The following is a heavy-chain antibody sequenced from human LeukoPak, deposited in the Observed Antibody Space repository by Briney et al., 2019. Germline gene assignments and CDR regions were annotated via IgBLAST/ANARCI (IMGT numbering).Heavy chain of an antibody. CDR2: IYYSGNT. V-gene: IGHV4-59*07. D-gene: IGHD3-16*02. J-gene: IGHJ4*02. CDR3: ARGEPYDYVWGRYRYPYSSFDY. Sequence: SDPLSLTCTLSVGSISIYYWSWLRHPPGKGREWIGYIYYSGNTNYNPSLKSRVPLPVDTSKNQYSLKLSSVTAADTAVYYCARGEPYDYVWGRYRYPYSSFDYWGQGTRVTVSS. CDR1: VGSISIYY.